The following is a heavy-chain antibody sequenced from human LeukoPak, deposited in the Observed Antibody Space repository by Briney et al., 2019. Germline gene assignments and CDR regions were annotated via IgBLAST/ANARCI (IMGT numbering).Heavy chain of an antibody. D-gene: IGHD6-13*01. CDR2: INPSGGST. J-gene: IGHJ4*02. CDR1: GYTFPSYY. V-gene: IGHV1-46*03. Sequence: GASVKVSCKASGYTFPSYYMHWVRQAPGQGLEWMGIINPSGGSTTYAQKFQGRVTMTRDTSTSTVYMALSSLTPEDTAVYCCASAGYRAASGYATSWGQGCLVTVSS. CDR3: ASAGYRAASGYATS.